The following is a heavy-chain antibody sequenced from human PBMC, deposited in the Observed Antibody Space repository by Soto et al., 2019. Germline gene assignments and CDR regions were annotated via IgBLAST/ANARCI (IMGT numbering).Heavy chain of an antibody. CDR3: ATYVPDKLDVAGTSAAFDI. CDR2: IYYSGST. D-gene: IGHD6-19*01. V-gene: IGHV4-59*01. J-gene: IGHJ3*02. CDR1: GGSISSYY. Sequence: PSETLSLTCTVSGGSISSYYWSWIRQPPGKGLEWIADIYYSGSTNYSPSLKSRVTISVDTSKNQFSLNLSSVTAADTAVYFCATYVPDKLDVAGTSAAFDIWGQGTMVTVSS.